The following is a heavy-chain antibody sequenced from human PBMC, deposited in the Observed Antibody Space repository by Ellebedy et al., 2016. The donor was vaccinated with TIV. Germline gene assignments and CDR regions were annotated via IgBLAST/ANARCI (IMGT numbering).Heavy chain of an antibody. Sequence: GESLKISCTASEFTLTNYWMTWVRQAPGKGLEWVANINEDGTKKHYVDSVKGRFTIFRDQSKNTLYLQMNSLGAEDTALYFCAKDQTPGDGIYYFDFWGQGTLVTVSS. CDR2: INEDGTKK. V-gene: IGHV3-7*03. J-gene: IGHJ4*02. CDR3: AKDQTPGDGIYYFDF. D-gene: IGHD5-24*01. CDR1: EFTLTNYW.